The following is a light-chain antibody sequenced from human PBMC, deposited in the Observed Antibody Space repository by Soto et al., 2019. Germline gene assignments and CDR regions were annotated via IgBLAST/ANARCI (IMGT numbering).Light chain of an antibody. CDR2: WAS. J-gene: IGKJ1*01. CDR3: HQYLHSPQT. Sequence: DIVMTQSPDSLAVSLGERATINCKSSQSVLYSSNNNNYLAWYQQKPGQPPKLLIYWASTRESGVPDRFSGSGSGTDFTLTISSLQAEDVAVYYCHQYLHSPQTFGQGTKVEIK. V-gene: IGKV4-1*01. CDR1: QSVLYSSNNNNY.